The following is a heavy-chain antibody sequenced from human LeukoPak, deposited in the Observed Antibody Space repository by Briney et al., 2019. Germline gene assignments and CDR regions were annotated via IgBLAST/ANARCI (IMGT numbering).Heavy chain of an antibody. CDR1: GFTFSNAW. V-gene: IGHV3-11*04. J-gene: IGHJ6*03. D-gene: IGHD7-27*01. Sequence: GGSLRLSCAASGFTFSNAWMSWVRQAPGKGLEWVSYISSSGSTIYYADSVKGRFTISRDNAKNSLYLQMNSLRAEDTAVYYCARETGDYYYYYYMDVWGKGTTVTVSS. CDR2: ISSSGSTI. CDR3: ARETGDYYYYYYMDV.